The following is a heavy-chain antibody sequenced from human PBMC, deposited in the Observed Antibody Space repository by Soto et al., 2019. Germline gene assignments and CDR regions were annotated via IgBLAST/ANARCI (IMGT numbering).Heavy chain of an antibody. Sequence: PSETLSLTCAVSGDSISGNNWWSWVRQSPGKGLEWIGEIYHTGKATYNPSLKTRVTMSVDKSKIQFSLEVRSVTVADTAVYYCVRDGTKTLRDWFDPWGQGISVTVSS. V-gene: IGHV4-4*02. CDR1: GDSISGNNW. CDR2: IYHTGKA. CDR3: VRDGTKTLRDWFDP. D-gene: IGHD1-1*01. J-gene: IGHJ5*02.